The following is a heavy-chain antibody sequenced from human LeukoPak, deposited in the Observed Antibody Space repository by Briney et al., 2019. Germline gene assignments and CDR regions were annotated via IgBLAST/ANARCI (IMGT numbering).Heavy chain of an antibody. CDR1: GFTFSSYE. D-gene: IGHD7-27*01. Sequence: GGSLRLSCAASGFTFSSYEMNWVRQAPGKGLEWVSYISSSGSTIYYADSVKGRFTISRDDSKNTLSLQMNSLRVEDTAVYYCARDLAWGAFDYWGQGTLVTVSS. J-gene: IGHJ4*02. CDR2: ISSSGSTI. V-gene: IGHV3-48*03. CDR3: ARDLAWGAFDY.